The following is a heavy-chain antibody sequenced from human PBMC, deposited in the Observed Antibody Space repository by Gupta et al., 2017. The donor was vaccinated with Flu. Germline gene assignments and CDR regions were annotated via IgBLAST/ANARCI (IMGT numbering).Heavy chain of an antibody. Sequence: TFSNYEIHWVRQAPGKGLEWVTVISSDGSNKYYGDSVKGRLTISRDNSKNMLWLQVNSLRAEDTAVYYCARGWCRETSCPDVEFDYWGQGTLVTVSS. D-gene: IGHD2-8*02. CDR1: TFSNYE. V-gene: IGHV3-30-3*01. CDR3: ARGWCRETSCPDVEFDY. J-gene: IGHJ4*02. CDR2: ISSDGSNK.